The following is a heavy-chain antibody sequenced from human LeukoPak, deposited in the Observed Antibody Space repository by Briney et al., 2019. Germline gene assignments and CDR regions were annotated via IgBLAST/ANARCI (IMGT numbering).Heavy chain of an antibody. CDR2: ITSSSSDT. CDR3: ARDYDILTGYFRGGFDY. CDR1: GFTFSSYS. J-gene: IGHJ4*02. Sequence: TGGSLRLSCAASGFTFSSYSMTWVRQAPGKGLEWISYITSSSSDTNYADSVKGRFTISRDNAKKSLYLQMNSLRAEDTAVYYCARDYDILTGYFRGGFDYWGQGTLVTVSS. D-gene: IGHD3-9*01. V-gene: IGHV3-21*05.